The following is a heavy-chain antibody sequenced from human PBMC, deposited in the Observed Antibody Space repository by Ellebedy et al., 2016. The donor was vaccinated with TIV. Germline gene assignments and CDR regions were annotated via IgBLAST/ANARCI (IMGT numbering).Heavy chain of an antibody. J-gene: IGHJ4*02. D-gene: IGHD3-10*01. CDR2: TYYRSKWYN. CDR3: ARGGQPGRPVSFDY. Sequence: SQTLSLTXXISGDSVSSNSAAWNWIRQSPSRGLEWLGRTYYRSKWYNDYAVSVKSRITINPDTSKNQFSLQLNSVTPEDTAVYYCARGGQPGRPVSFDYWGQGTLVTVSS. CDR1: GDSVSSNSAA. V-gene: IGHV6-1*01.